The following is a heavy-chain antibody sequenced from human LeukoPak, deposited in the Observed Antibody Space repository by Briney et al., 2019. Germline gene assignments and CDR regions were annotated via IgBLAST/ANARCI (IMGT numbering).Heavy chain of an antibody. J-gene: IGHJ5*02. D-gene: IGHD3-3*01. CDR1: GGSFSSGQY. CDR3: ARGSYYDFWSGLNGGHWFDP. CDR2: INHSGSS. Sequence: SETLSLTCAVFGGSFSSGQYWSWIRQPPGKGLEWIGEINHSGSSNYNPALKSRVIISVDTSKNQFSLKLSSVTAADTAVYYCARGSYYDFWSGLNGGHWFDPWGQGTLVTVSS. V-gene: IGHV4-34*01.